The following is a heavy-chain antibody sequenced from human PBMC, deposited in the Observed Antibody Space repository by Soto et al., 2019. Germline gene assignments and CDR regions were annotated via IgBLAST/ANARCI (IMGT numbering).Heavy chain of an antibody. V-gene: IGHV3-30*18. CDR3: AKGAKHHYITTPIDCGY. Sequence: HPGGSLRLSCAASGFTFSSYGMHWNRQAPGKGLERVAVISYDGSNKYYADSVKGRFTISRDNSKNTLDLQMNSLRAEDTAVYYGAKGAKHHYITTPIDCGYWGQGTRVTVAS. CDR1: GFTFSSYG. J-gene: IGHJ4*02. D-gene: IGHD1-1*01. CDR2: ISYDGSNK.